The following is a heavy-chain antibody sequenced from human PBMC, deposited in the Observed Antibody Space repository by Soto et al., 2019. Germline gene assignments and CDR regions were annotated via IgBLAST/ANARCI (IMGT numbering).Heavy chain of an antibody. Sequence: QVQLVESGGGVVQPGRSLRLSCAASGFTFSSYAMHWVRQAPGKGLEWVAVISYDGSNKYYADSVKGRFTISRDNSKNTLYLQMNSLRAEDTAVYYCARRKGYMGGSSSYYYGMDVWGQGTTVTVSS. J-gene: IGHJ6*02. CDR3: ARRKGYMGGSSSYYYGMDV. D-gene: IGHD6-6*01. CDR1: GFTFSSYA. CDR2: ISYDGSNK. V-gene: IGHV3-30-3*01.